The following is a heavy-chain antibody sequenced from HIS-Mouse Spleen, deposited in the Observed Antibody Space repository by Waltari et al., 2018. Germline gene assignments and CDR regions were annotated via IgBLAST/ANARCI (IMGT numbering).Heavy chain of an antibody. CDR3: AREIPYSSSWYDWYFDL. CDR1: GGSISSSSYY. J-gene: IGHJ2*01. Sequence: QLQLQESGPGLVKPSETLSLTCTVSGGSISSSSYYWGWIRQPPGKGLEWIGGIYYSGSTSYTPSLKSRVTISVDTSKNQFSLKLSSVTAADTAVDYCAREIPYSSSWYDWYFDLWGRGTLVTVSS. CDR2: IYYSGST. V-gene: IGHV4-39*07. D-gene: IGHD6-13*01.